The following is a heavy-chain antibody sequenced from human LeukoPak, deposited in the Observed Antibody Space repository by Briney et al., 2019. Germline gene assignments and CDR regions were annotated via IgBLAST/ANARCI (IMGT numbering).Heavy chain of an antibody. CDR1: GFPFSGYS. CDR2: IWHDGSNR. D-gene: IGHD3-10*02. Sequence: PGGSLRLSCAASGFPFSGYSMHWVRQAPGKGLEWVALIWHDGSNRYYADSVKGRFTISRDNSKNTLYLQMNSLRAEDTAVYYCARCSGYGMDVWGQGTTVTVSS. J-gene: IGHJ6*02. CDR3: ARCSGYGMDV. V-gene: IGHV3-33*01.